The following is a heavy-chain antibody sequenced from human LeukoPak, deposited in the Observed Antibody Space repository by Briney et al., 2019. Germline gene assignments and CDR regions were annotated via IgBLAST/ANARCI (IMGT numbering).Heavy chain of an antibody. V-gene: IGHV3-23*01. Sequence: GGSLRLSCAASGFTFSKFAMSWVRQAPGKGLEYVSGISGSGARTYYADSVRGRFIISRDNSNNILYLHMNSLGVEDTAMYYCAKYLPSEMAPGGYWGQGTLVTVSS. CDR1: GFTFSKFA. CDR3: AKYLPSEMAPGGY. J-gene: IGHJ4*02. D-gene: IGHD5-24*01. CDR2: ISGSGART.